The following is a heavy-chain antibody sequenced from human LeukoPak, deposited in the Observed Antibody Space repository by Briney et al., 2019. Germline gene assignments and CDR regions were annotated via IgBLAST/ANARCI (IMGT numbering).Heavy chain of an antibody. Sequence: SETLSLTCTVSGGSISSYYWSWIRQPAGKGLEWIGRIYTSGSTNYNPSLKSRVTMSVDTSKNQFSLKLSSVTAADTAVYYCARVAAAGTTYYFDYWGQGTLVTVS. V-gene: IGHV4-4*07. CDR3: ARVAAAGTTYYFDY. CDR2: IYTSGST. D-gene: IGHD6-13*01. CDR1: GGSISSYY. J-gene: IGHJ4*02.